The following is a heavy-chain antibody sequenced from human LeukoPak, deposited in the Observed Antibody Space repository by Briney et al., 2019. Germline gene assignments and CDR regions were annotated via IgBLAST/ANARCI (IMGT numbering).Heavy chain of an antibody. D-gene: IGHD6-19*01. CDR2: ISSSGTYI. J-gene: IGHJ4*02. CDR3: ARGSAVAGIMGLDY. Sequence: GGSLRLSCAASGFTFSIYGMHWVRQTPGKGLQWVSSISSSGTYIYYADSVKGRFTISRDNAKNSVYLQMNSLRAEDTAVYYCARGSAVAGIMGLDYWGQGTLVTVSS. CDR1: GFTFSIYG. V-gene: IGHV3-21*01.